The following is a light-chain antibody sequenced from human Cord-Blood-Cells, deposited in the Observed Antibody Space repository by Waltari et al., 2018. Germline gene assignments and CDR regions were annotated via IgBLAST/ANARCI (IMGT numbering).Light chain of an antibody. J-gene: IGLJ3*02. Sequence: QSALTQPASVSGSPGQSITISCTGTSSDVGGYTHVSWYQQHPGKAPKLMIYDVSKRPSGVSNRFSGSKSGNTASLTISGLQAEDEADYYCSSYTSSSSWVFGGGTKLTVL. CDR1: SSDVGGYTH. CDR2: DVS. CDR3: SSYTSSSSWV. V-gene: IGLV2-14*01.